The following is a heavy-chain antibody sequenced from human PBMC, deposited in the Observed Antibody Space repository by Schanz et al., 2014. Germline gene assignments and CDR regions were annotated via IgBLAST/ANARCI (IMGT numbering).Heavy chain of an antibody. CDR3: SKTEYDILTDSYSRLDP. Sequence: QVQLVQSGAEVKKPGASVRVSCKASGYTFTTYAMSWVRQAPGQGLEWVGWISVYTDNTKYGQKVQGRSTMTADTSTKTAYMELRSRRSDDAAVYYCSKTEYDILTDSYSRLDPWGQGTLVTVSS. CDR2: ISVYTDNT. J-gene: IGHJ5*02. D-gene: IGHD3-9*01. V-gene: IGHV1-18*01. CDR1: GYTFTTYA.